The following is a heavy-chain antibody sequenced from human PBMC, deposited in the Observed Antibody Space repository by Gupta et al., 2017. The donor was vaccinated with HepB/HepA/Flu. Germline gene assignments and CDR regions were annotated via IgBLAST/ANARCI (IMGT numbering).Heavy chain of an antibody. D-gene: IGHD4-17*01. Sequence: QVQLVQSGAEVKKPGSSVKVSCKASGGTFSSYAISWVRQAPGQGLEWMGGIIPIFGTANYAKKFQGRVTITADKSTSTAYMELSSLRSEDTAVYYCASRRHSPDYGDYVNYYYYMDVWGKGTTVTVSS. CDR3: ASRRHSPDYGDYVNYYYYMDV. CDR1: GGTFSSYA. V-gene: IGHV1-69*06. CDR2: IIPIFGTA. J-gene: IGHJ6*03.